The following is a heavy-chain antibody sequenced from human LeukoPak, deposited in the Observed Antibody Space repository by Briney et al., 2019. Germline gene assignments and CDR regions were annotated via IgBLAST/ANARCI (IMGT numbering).Heavy chain of an antibody. CDR2: ISAYNGNT. CDR3: ARVCYDSSGYYCFDY. D-gene: IGHD3-22*01. Sequence: ASVKVSCKASGYTFTSYGISWVRQAPGQGLEWMGWISAYNGNTNYAQKLQGRVTMTTDTSTSTAYMELRSLRSDDTAVYYSARVCYDSSGYYCFDYWGQGTLVTVSP. J-gene: IGHJ4*02. V-gene: IGHV1-18*01. CDR1: GYTFTSYG.